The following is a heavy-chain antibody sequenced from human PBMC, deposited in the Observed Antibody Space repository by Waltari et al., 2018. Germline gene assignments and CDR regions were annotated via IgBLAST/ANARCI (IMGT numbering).Heavy chain of an antibody. CDR3: ATDLGLGGSDY. V-gene: IGHV1-24*01. CDR2: FDAEDGET. J-gene: IGHJ4*02. Sequence: QVPLVQAGAEDTKPGASVMVSCKVCGYNLTELAMHWVRQAPGKGLEWMGGFDAEDGETIYAQKFQGRDTMTEDTSTDTAYMELSSLRSEETAVYYCATDLGLGGSDYWGQGTLVTVSS. D-gene: IGHD1-26*01. CDR1: GYNLTELA.